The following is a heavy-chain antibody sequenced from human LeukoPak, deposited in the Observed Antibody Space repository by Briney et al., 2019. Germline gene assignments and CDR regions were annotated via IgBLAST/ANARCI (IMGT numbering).Heavy chain of an antibody. D-gene: IGHD3-10*01. J-gene: IGHJ6*03. CDR1: GGSFSGYY. V-gene: IGHV4-34*01. CDR3: ASLEVRAHYYYYYMDV. Sequence: PSETLSLTCAVYGGSFSGYYWSWLRQPPGKGLEWIGEINHSGSTNYNPSLKSRVTISVDTSKNQYSLKLSSMTAADTAVYYCASLEVRAHYYYYYMDVWGKGTTVTVSS. CDR2: INHSGST.